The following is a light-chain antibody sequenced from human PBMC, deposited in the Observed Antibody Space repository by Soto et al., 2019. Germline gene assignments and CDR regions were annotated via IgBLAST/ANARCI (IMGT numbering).Light chain of an antibody. CDR3: SSYTSSSPYV. J-gene: IGLJ1*01. CDR1: SIDVGGYNY. Sequence: QSVLTQPASVSGSPGQSITISRTGTSIDVGGYNYVSWYQQHPGKAPKLMIYDVSNRPSGVSNRFSGSKSGNTASLTISGLQAEDEADYYCSSYTSSSPYVFGTGTKVTVL. V-gene: IGLV2-14*01. CDR2: DVS.